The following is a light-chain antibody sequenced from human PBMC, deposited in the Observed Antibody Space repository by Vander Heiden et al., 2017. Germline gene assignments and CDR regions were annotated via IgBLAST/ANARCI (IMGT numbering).Light chain of an antibody. CDR1: SSNIGSNY. V-gene: IGLV1-47*01. Sequence: QSVLTQPPSASGTPGQRVTISCSGSSSNIGSNYVYWYQQLPGTAPKLLIYRNNQRPSGVPYRFSCSKSGTSASLAISGLRAEDEADYYCAAWDGRVRVVFGGGTKLTVL. CDR2: RNN. CDR3: AAWDGRVRVV. J-gene: IGLJ2*01.